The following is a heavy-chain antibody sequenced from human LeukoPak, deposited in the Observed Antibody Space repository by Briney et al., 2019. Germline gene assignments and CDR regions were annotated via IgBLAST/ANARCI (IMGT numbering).Heavy chain of an antibody. CDR3: ARGPVVIRTSYYFDY. V-gene: IGHV1-8*03. CDR2: MNPNSGNT. J-gene: IGHJ4*02. Sequence: ASVKVSCKASGYTFTSYDINWVRQATGQGLEWMGWMNPNSGNTGYAQKFQGRVTITRNTSISTAYMELSSLRSEDTAVYYCARGPVVIRTSYYFDYWDQGTLVTVSS. D-gene: IGHD3-9*01. CDR1: GYTFTSYD.